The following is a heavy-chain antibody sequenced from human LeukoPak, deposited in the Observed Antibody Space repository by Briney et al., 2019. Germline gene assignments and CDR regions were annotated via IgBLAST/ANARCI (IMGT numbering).Heavy chain of an antibody. CDR3: ARSSDYYDSSGYYARAFDI. CDR2: IYHSGST. V-gene: IGHV4-30-2*01. J-gene: IGHJ3*02. Sequence: SETLSLTCAVSGGSISSGGYSWSWIRQPPGKGLEWIGYIYHSGSTYYNPSLKSRVTISVDRSKNQFSLKLSSVTAADTAVYYCARSSDYYDSSGYYARAFDIWGQGTMVSVSS. D-gene: IGHD3-22*01. CDR1: GGSISSGGYS.